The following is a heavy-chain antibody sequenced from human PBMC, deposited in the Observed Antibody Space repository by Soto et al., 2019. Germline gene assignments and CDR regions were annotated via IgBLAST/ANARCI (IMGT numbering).Heavy chain of an antibody. D-gene: IGHD1-26*01. CDR2: IHPSGKPI. V-gene: IGHV3-48*03. CDR1: GFTFSSSE. Sequence: EVQLVESGGGLVQPGGSLRLSCAVSGFTFSSSEMYWVRQAPGKGLEWISYIHPSGKPIFYADSVKGRFTISRDNANNSLFLQMHSLRAEDTAVYYCARRARRWGQGTMVTVSS. CDR3: ARRARR. J-gene: IGHJ3*01.